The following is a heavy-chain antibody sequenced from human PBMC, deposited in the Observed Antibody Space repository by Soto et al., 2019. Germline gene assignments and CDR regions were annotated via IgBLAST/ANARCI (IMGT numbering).Heavy chain of an antibody. CDR3: ARGGWYYYDSSGYYYFEY. CDR1: GVSVSSGSYY. V-gene: IGHV4-61*01. CDR2: IYYSGST. D-gene: IGHD3-22*01. Sequence: PSETLSLTCTFSGVSVSSGSYYCSWIRQPPWKGLEWIGYIYYSGSTNYNPSLKSRVTISVDTSKNQFSLKLSSVTAAGTAVYYCARGGWYYYDSSGYYYFEYWGQGTLVTVSS. J-gene: IGHJ4*02.